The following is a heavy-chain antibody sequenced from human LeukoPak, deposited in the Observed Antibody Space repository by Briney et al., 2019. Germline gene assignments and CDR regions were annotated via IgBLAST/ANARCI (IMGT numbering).Heavy chain of an antibody. CDR2: INQDGSEE. CDR3: VRDGGVSGYDLLDY. V-gene: IGHV3-7*01. J-gene: IGHJ4*02. D-gene: IGHD5-12*01. Sequence: GGSLRLSCAASGFTFSNYWMAWVRQAPGKGLEWVAHINQDGSEEHYMDSVKARFTISRDNAKNSLSLQMNSLRAEDTAVYYCVRDGGVSGYDLLDYWGQGTLVTVSS. CDR1: GFTFSNYW.